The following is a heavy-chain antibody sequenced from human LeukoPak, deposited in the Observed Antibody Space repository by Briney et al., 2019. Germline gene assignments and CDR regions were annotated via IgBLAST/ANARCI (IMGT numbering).Heavy chain of an antibody. CDR2: IYPGDSDT. CDR1: GYSFTTYW. Sequence: GESLKISCKASGYSFTTYWIGWVRQMPGKGLERMGIIYPGDSDTRYSPSFQGQVTISVDKSISTAYLQWSSLRASDTAMYYCVTLYSSTWPMYWGQGTLVTVSS. J-gene: IGHJ4*02. V-gene: IGHV5-51*01. CDR3: VTLYSSTWPMY. D-gene: IGHD6-13*01.